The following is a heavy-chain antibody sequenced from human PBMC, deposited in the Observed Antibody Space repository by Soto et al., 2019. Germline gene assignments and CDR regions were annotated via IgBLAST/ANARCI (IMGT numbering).Heavy chain of an antibody. CDR2: IIPIFGTA. Sequence: QVQLVQSGAEVKKPGSSVKVSCKASGGTFSSYAISWVRQAPGQGLEWMGGIIPIFGTANYAQKFQGRVTITADESTSTAYMELSSLRSEDTSEYYCARRHGGQLQPTALGMDVWVQGTTVTVSS. V-gene: IGHV1-69*01. CDR1: GGTFSSYA. CDR3: ARRHGGQLQPTALGMDV. D-gene: IGHD4-4*01. J-gene: IGHJ6*02.